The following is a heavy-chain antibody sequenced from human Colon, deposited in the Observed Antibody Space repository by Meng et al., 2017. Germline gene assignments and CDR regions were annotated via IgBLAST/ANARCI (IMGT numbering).Heavy chain of an antibody. CDR3: ARFYGSGTFEVHNY. V-gene: IGHV4-61*01. CDR2: IHYSGSR. D-gene: IGHD3-10*01. CDR1: GGSVSSASYY. J-gene: IGHJ4*02. Sequence: QVQLQTSVPGLVRPSETLSLHCNVSGGSVSSASYYWSWIRQPPGKGLEWIGLIHYSGSRNYNPSLKSRVTMSVDTSKNQVSLRLTSVTAADTAVYYCARFYGSGTFEVHNYWGQGTLVTVSS.